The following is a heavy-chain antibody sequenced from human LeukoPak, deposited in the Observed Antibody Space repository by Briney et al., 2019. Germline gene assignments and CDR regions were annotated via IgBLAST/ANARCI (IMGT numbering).Heavy chain of an antibody. Sequence: ASVKVSCKASGYTFTSYGISWVRQAPGQGLEWMGIINPSGGSTSYAQKFQGRVTMTRDTSTSTVYMELSSLRSEDTAVCYCARDLSSIAARPSISNWFDPWGQGTLVTVSS. J-gene: IGHJ5*02. D-gene: IGHD6-6*01. V-gene: IGHV1-46*01. CDR1: GYTFTSYG. CDR2: INPSGGST. CDR3: ARDLSSIAARPSISNWFDP.